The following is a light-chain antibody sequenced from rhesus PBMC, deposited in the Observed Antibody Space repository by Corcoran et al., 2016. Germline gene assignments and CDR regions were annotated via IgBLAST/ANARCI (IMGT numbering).Light chain of an antibody. J-gene: IGKJ2*01. V-gene: IGKV1-69*01. CDR3: QQHDKSPYS. CDR2: RAS. Sequence: DIQMTQSPSSLSASVGDRVTITCRASQGISNWLAWYQQKPGKAPKLLVYRASNLETGVPSRFSGSGAGTDFTLTISSLQPEDIATYYCQQHDKSPYSFGQGTKVEIK. CDR1: QGISNW.